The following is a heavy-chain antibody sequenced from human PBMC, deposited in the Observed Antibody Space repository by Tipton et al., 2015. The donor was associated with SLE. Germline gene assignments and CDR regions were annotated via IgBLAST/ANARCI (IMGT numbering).Heavy chain of an antibody. J-gene: IGHJ3*02. Sequence: SLRLSCAASGFTLSSYGMSWVRQAPGKGLEWIAYMSCSGSPIYYVDSVKGRFTISRDNAKNLLYLQMDSLRAEDTAVYYCATIAIFGVIGSAVDIWGQGTLVTVSS. V-gene: IGHV3-48*03. D-gene: IGHD3-3*01. CDR2: MSCSGSPI. CDR3: ATIAIFGVIGSAVDI. CDR1: GFTLSSYG.